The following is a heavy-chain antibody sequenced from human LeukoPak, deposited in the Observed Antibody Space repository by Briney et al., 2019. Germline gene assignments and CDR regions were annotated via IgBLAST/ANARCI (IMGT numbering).Heavy chain of an antibody. J-gene: IGHJ6*03. V-gene: IGHV1-2*02. CDR2: INPNSGGT. CDR3: ARDLSMGLRNIVVVPGALGYMDV. D-gene: IGHD2-21*02. Sequence: GASVKVSCKASGYTFTGYYMHWVRQAPGQGLEWMGWINPNSGGTNYAQKFQGRVTMTRDTSISTAYMELSRLRSDDTAVYYCARDLSMGLRNIVVVPGALGYMDVWGKGTTVTISS. CDR1: GYTFTGYY.